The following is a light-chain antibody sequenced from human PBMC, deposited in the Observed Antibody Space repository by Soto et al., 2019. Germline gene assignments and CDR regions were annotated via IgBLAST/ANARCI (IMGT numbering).Light chain of an antibody. CDR3: QKYNSYSWT. V-gene: IGKV1-17*01. CDR2: AAS. J-gene: IGKJ1*01. CDR1: QDIGND. Sequence: DIQMTQSPSSVSASVGDRVTITCRASQDIGNDLGWYQQKPGKAPKLLIYAASSLQSGVPSRFSGSGSGTVFTLTINSLQPDDFATYYCQKYNSYSWTFGQGTKVDIK.